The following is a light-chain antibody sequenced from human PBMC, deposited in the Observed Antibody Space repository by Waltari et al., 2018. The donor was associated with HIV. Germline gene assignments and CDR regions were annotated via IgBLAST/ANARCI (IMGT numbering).Light chain of an antibody. V-gene: IGKV1-13*02. J-gene: IGKJ4*01. CDR2: DAS. CDR3: QQFVAYPSL. Sequence: AIQLTQSPSSLSASAGDRVTITCRTSQGIGTALAWYQQKPGKVPKLLIYDASNVESGAPSRFSGSGFGTDFTLTISSLQPEDIATYYCQQFVAYPSLFGGGTKVEI. CDR1: QGIGTA.